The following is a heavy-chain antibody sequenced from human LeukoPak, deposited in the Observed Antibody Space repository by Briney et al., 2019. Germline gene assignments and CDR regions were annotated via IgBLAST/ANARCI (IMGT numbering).Heavy chain of an antibody. CDR2: IWYDGSNK. J-gene: IGHJ3*02. CDR3: ARANTMIPLGAFDI. CDR1: GFTFSSYG. Sequence: GGSLRLSCAASGFTFSSYGMHWVRQAPGKGLEGVAVIWYDGSNKYYADSVKGRFTISRDNSKNTLYLQMNSLRAEDTAVYYCARANTMIPLGAFDIWGQGTMVTVSS. D-gene: IGHD3-22*01. V-gene: IGHV3-33*01.